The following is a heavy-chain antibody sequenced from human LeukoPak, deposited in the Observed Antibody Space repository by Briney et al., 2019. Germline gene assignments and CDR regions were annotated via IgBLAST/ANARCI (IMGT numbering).Heavy chain of an antibody. Sequence: PSETLSLTCAVYGGSFSGYYWKWFRQPPGKGLEWIGEISHSGSTNYNPSLKSRVTISVDTSKNQFSLKLSSVTAADTAVYYCARDPSGYFNYWGQGTLVTVSS. D-gene: IGHD3-22*01. CDR1: GGSFSGYY. CDR2: ISHSGST. V-gene: IGHV4-34*01. CDR3: ARDPSGYFNY. J-gene: IGHJ4*02.